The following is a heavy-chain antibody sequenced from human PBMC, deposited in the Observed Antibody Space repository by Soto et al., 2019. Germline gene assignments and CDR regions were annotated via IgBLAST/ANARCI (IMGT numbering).Heavy chain of an antibody. Sequence: GGSLRLSCSASGFTFRTFSMHWVRQAPGKGLEHVSTLSGSGSSTYHAESVKGRFTISRDNSKNTLHLQMTSLRAEDTAVYYCVKDIGNTENCFDYWGQGTLVTVSS. V-gene: IGHV3-64D*06. CDR2: LSGSGSST. D-gene: IGHD5-18*01. CDR1: GFTFRTFS. CDR3: VKDIGNTENCFDY. J-gene: IGHJ4*02.